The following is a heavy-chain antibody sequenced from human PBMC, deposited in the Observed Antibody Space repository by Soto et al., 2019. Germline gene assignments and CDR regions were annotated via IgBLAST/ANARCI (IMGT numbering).Heavy chain of an antibody. V-gene: IGHV4-31*03. CDR1: GGSISSGGYY. CDR2: IYYSGST. D-gene: IGHD4-17*01. Sequence: SETLSLTCTVSGGSISSGGYYWSWIRQHPGKGLEWIGYIYYSGSTYYNPSLKSRVTISVDTSKNQFSLKLSSVTAADTAVYYWGRDFKKYGDYYFDDGGKGTLVTVSS. CDR3: GRDFKKYGDYYFDD. J-gene: IGHJ4*02.